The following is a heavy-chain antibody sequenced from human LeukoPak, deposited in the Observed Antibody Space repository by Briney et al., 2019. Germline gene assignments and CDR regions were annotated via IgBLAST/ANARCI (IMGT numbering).Heavy chain of an antibody. J-gene: IGHJ5*02. V-gene: IGHV3-23*01. CDR1: RTTFIHYW. CDR3: AKDRSSWYANWFDP. D-gene: IGHD6-13*01. Sequence: PGGSLRLSCAASRTTFIHYWMSWVRQAPGKGLEWVSAISGSGGSTYYADSVKGRFTISRDNSKNTLYLQMNSLRAEDTAVYYCAKDRSSWYANWFDPWGQGTLVTVSS. CDR2: ISGSGGST.